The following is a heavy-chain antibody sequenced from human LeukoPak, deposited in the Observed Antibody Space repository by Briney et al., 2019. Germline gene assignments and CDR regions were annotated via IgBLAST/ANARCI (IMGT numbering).Heavy chain of an antibody. V-gene: IGHV3-30-3*01. Sequence: GGSLRLSCAASGFTITSYALHWVRQAPGKGLEWVAVISYHGSSQYYADSVKGRFTISRDTLKNTVYLQMFSLRPEDTAIYYCARAGPNDHRFDYWGQGTLVAVSS. CDR2: ISYHGSSQ. CDR3: ARAGPNDHRFDY. D-gene: IGHD1-1*01. J-gene: IGHJ4*02. CDR1: GFTITSYA.